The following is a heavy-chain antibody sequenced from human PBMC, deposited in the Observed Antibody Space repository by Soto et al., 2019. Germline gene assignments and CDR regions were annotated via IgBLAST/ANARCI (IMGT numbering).Heavy chain of an antibody. CDR3: FARNWCDP. CDR1: GGSISSSSYY. V-gene: IGHV4-39*01. J-gene: IGHJ5*02. Sequence: QLQLQESGPGLVKPSETLSLTCTVSGGSISSSSYYWGWIRQPPGKGLEWIGSIYYSGSTYYNPSLKSRGTMPLDTAQTQFSLKLSSVTAAGTAGYYCFARNWCDPWGQGTLVTVPS. CDR2: IYYSGST.